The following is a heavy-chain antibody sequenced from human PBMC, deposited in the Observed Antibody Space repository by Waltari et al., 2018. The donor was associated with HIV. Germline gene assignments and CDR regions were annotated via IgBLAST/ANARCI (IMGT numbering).Heavy chain of an antibody. V-gene: IGHV6-1*01. J-gene: IGHJ5*02. CDR2: TYHRSEWND. Sequence: KQSGPGLVEASHSIFLSCVISGDSVSSDTAAWNWVRQSPAGGLQWLGRTYHRSEWNDDYSVSLKGRMVINLDTAKNQFSLHLSSVTPGDTATYYCVRDSYGFDTWGEGTLVNVPP. D-gene: IGHD5-18*01. CDR3: VRDSYGFDT. CDR1: GDSVSSDTAA.